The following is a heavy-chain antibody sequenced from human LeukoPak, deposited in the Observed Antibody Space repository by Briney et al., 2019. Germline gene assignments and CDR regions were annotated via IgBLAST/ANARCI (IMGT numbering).Heavy chain of an antibody. V-gene: IGHV3-21*01. Sequence: PGGSLRLSCAASGFTFSSYSMNWVRQAPGKGLEWVSSISSSSYIYYADSVKGRFTISRDNAKNSLYLQMNSLRAEDTAVYYCAREISRGYSYDAFDIWGQGTMVTVSS. CDR2: ISSSSYI. D-gene: IGHD3-22*01. J-gene: IGHJ3*02. CDR3: AREISRGYSYDAFDI. CDR1: GFTFSSYS.